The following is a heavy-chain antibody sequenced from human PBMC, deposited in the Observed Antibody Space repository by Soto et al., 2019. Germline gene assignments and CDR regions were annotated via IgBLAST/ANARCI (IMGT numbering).Heavy chain of an antibody. Sequence: EVHLLESGGGLVQPGGSLRLSCTASGFTFSNYAMSWVRQAPGKGLECVSVISAYGGTTYYADSVKGRFTVSRDNSMNKLYLQLDSLGAEDTAVYYCAKIWHLLTYPFDSWCQGTLVTVSS. J-gene: IGHJ4*02. CDR2: ISAYGGTT. D-gene: IGHD3-16*01. CDR3: AKIWHLLTYPFDS. CDR1: GFTFSNYA. V-gene: IGHV3-23*01.